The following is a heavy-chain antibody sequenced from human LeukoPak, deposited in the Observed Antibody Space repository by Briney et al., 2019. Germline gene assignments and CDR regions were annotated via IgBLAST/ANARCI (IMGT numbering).Heavy chain of an antibody. J-gene: IGHJ4*02. CDR1: GFTFSDYH. Sequence: GGSLRLSCAASGFTFSDYHMTWIRQAPGKGLEWVSYISGSSIYTKYADSEKGRFTISRDNAKNSLYLQMNSLRAEDTALYYCVRDISGYYFDYWGQGTLVTVSS. CDR3: VRDISGYYFDY. V-gene: IGHV3-11*05. D-gene: IGHD3-22*01. CDR2: ISGSSIYT.